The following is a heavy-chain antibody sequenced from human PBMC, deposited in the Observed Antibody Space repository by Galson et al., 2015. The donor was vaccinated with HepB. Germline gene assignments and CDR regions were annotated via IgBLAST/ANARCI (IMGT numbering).Heavy chain of an antibody. CDR3: ARPAAVTGNDAFDI. Sequence: SLRLSCAASGFTFFTYTMHWVRQAPDKGLEWVAIISYDGTNKYYADSVQGRFTISRDNSKNTLYLQMSSLRPEDTAVYYCARPAAVTGNDAFDIWGQGTTVSVFS. J-gene: IGHJ3*02. V-gene: IGHV3-30*04. CDR1: GFTFFTYT. CDR2: ISYDGTNK. D-gene: IGHD6-19*01.